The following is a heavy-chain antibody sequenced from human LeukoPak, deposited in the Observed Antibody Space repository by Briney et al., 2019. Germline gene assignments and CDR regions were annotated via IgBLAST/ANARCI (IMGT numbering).Heavy chain of an antibody. D-gene: IGHD5-24*01. CDR1: GGSIISGGHY. CDR2: IYYSGST. CDR3: ARAGPRRDGYNVDY. V-gene: IGHV4-31*03. J-gene: IGHJ4*02. Sequence: SETLSLTCTASGGSIISGGHYWSWIRQHPGKGLEWIGYIYYSGSTYYNPSLKSRVTISVDTFKNQFSLKLSSVTAADTAVYYCARAGPRRDGYNVDYWGQGTLVTVSS.